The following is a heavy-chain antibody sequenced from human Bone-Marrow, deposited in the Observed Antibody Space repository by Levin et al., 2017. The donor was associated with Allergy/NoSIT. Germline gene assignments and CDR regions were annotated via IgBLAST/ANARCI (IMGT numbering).Heavy chain of an antibody. CDR3: ARDEYCSSSSCYPYGMDV. CDR1: GGNFTNYA. D-gene: IGHD2-2*01. J-gene: IGHJ6*02. CDR2: IIAIFDTA. V-gene: IGHV1-69*01. Sequence: KISCKASGGNFTNYAISWVRQAPGQGLEWMGEIIAIFDTANYTQKFHGRITITADETATTSYLELSSLRPEDTAVYYCARDEYCSSSSCYPYGMDVWGQGTTVTVSS.